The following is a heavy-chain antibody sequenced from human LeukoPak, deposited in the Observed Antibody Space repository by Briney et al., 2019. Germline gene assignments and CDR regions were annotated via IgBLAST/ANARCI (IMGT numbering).Heavy chain of an antibody. CDR1: GFPFSSYG. V-gene: IGHV3-30*18. D-gene: IGHD6-19*01. Sequence: PGGSLRLSCAASGFPFSSYGMHWVRQAPGKGLEWVAVISYDGSNKYYADSVKGRFTISRDNSKNTLYLQMNSLRAEDTAVYYCAKEGSGWYFDYWGQGTLVTVSS. J-gene: IGHJ4*02. CDR3: AKEGSGWYFDY. CDR2: ISYDGSNK.